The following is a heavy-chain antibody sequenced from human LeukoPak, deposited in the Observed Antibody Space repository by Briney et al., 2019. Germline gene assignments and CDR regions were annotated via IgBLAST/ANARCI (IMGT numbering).Heavy chain of an antibody. V-gene: IGHV1-3*01. CDR1: GYTFTTYG. D-gene: IGHD2-2*01. CDR2: INAGNGNT. Sequence: GASVKVSCKASGYTFTTYGISWVRQAPGQGLEWMGWINAGNGNTEYSQKFQGRVTITRDTSASTAYIELSSLRSEDTAVYYCARGWGKKIVVVPAALDYWGQGTLVTVSS. CDR3: ARGWGKKIVVVPAALDY. J-gene: IGHJ4*02.